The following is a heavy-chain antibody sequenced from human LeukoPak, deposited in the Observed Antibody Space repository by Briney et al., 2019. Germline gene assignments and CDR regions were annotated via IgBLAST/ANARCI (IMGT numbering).Heavy chain of an antibody. D-gene: IGHD3-10*01. J-gene: IGHJ5*02. Sequence: ASVKVSCKASGGSSRTYPISWVRQAPGQGLEWMGGLTQLFRRTNYTQKFQGRLTITADASSSTAYMELSDLRSDDTAVYYCATSESGRSWDWFAPWGQGTPVTVSS. CDR1: GGSSRTYP. CDR3: ATSESGRSWDWFAP. CDR2: LTQLFRRT. V-gene: IGHV1-69*13.